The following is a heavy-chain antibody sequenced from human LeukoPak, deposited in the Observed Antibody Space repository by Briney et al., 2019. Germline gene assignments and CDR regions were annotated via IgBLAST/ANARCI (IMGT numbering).Heavy chain of an antibody. CDR2: IIPIFGTA. Sequence: GASVKVSCKASGGTFSSYAISWVRQAPGQGLEWMGGIIPIFGTANYAQKFQGRVTITADKSTSTAYMELSSLRFEDTAVYYCARSYSGYRDYYYYYMDVWGIGTTVTVSS. CDR3: ARSYSGYRDYYYYYMDV. V-gene: IGHV1-69*06. D-gene: IGHD5-12*01. CDR1: GGTFSSYA. J-gene: IGHJ6*03.